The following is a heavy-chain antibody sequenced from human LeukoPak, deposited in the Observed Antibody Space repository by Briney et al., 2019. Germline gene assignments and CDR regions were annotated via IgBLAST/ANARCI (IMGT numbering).Heavy chain of an antibody. J-gene: IGHJ3*02. V-gene: IGHV3-66*01. CDR1: GFIVSRKY. D-gene: IGHD3-22*01. Sequence: GGSMRLSYAASGFIVSRKYMSWVRQAPGKGLEWVSVIYSGGSADYADSVKGRFTLSRDNSKNTLHLQMKSLGAEDAAVYYCAKMSNYYNSLGYYAFDIWGQGTMVTVSS. CDR3: AKMSNYYNSLGYYAFDI. CDR2: IYSGGSA.